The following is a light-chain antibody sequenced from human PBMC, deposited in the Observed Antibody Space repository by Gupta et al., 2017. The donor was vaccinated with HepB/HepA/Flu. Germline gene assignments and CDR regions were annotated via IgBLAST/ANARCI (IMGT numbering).Light chain of an antibody. V-gene: IGLV3-21*03. CDR3: TVWDSSRGRWV. CDR2: YDS. Sequence: SYVLTQPPSVSVAPGKTARITCGGNNIGSKSVHWYQQNPGQAPVLLVYYDSDRPSGIPERFSGSNSGTTATLTISRVEAGDEADYYCTVWDSSRGRWVFGGGTKLTVL. CDR1: NIGSKS. J-gene: IGLJ3*02.